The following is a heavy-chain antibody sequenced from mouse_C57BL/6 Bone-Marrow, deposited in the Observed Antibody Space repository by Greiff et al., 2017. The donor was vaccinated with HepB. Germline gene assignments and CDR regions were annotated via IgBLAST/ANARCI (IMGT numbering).Heavy chain of an antibody. Sequence: VQLQQPGAELVKPGASVKLSCKASGYTFTSYWMHWVKQRPGRGLEWIGRIDPNSGGTKYNEKFKSKATLTVDKPSSTAYMQLSSLTSEDSVVYYCARSPYYSNYGAWFAYWGQGTLVTVSA. CDR3: ARSPYYSNYGAWFAY. CDR1: GYTFTSYW. J-gene: IGHJ3*01. D-gene: IGHD2-5*01. V-gene: IGHV1-72*01. CDR2: IDPNSGGT.